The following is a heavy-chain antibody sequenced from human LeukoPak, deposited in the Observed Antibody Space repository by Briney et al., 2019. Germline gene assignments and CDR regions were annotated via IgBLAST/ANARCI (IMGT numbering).Heavy chain of an antibody. V-gene: IGHV4-34*01. CDR1: GGSFSDYY. Sequence: PSELPLTCAVYGGSFSDYYWSWIRQPPGKGLEWIGEINHSGSTNYNPSLKSRVTISVDTSKNQFSLKLSSVTAADTAVYYCARHRSWYYYYYMDVWGKGTTVTISS. CDR2: INHSGST. CDR3: ARHRSWYYYYYMDV. J-gene: IGHJ6*03.